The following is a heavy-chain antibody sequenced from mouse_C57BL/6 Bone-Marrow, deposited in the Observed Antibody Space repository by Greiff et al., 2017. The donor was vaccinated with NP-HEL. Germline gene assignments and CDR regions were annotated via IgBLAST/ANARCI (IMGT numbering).Heavy chain of an antibody. V-gene: IGHV1-22*01. Sequence: VQLKESGPELVKPGASVKMSCKASGYTFTDYNMHWVKQSHGKSLEWIGYINPNNGGTSYNQKFKGKATLTVNKSSSTAYMELRSLTSEDSAVYYCARSPSSSNYAMDYWGQGTSVTVSS. CDR1: GYTFTDYN. CDR2: INPNNGGT. CDR3: ARSPSSSNYAMDY. J-gene: IGHJ4*01.